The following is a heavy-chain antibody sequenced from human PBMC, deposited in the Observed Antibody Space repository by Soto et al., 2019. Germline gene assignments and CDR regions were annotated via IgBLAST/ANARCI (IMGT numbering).Heavy chain of an antibody. J-gene: IGHJ5*02. CDR3: ASGSAMGADH. V-gene: IGHV1-69*06. Sequence: ASVKVSCKASGVTSSTHTITWVRQAPGQGLEWMGGIIPLFGTGHKAQKFQGRITIIADKSTSTAYMELSSLRSEDTAVYFCASGSAMGADHWGQGTLVTVSS. CDR1: GVTSSTHT. CDR2: IIPLFGTG. D-gene: IGHD5-18*01.